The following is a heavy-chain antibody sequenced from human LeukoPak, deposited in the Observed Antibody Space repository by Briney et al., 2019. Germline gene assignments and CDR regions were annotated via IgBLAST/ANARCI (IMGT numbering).Heavy chain of an antibody. Sequence: GGSLRLSCAASGFTFSSYSMNWVRQAPGKGLEWVSSISSSSSYIYYADSVKGRFTISRDNAKNSLYLQMNSLRAEDTAVYYCAKVLVGATWEVQAFDIWGQGTMVTVSS. J-gene: IGHJ3*02. CDR2: ISSSSSYI. D-gene: IGHD1-26*01. CDR1: GFTFSSYS. V-gene: IGHV3-21*01. CDR3: AKVLVGATWEVQAFDI.